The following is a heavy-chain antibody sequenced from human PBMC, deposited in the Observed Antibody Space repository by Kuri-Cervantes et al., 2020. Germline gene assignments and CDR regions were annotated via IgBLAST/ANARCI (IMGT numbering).Heavy chain of an antibody. D-gene: IGHD2-2*01. J-gene: IGHJ6*03. V-gene: IGHV4-34*01. CDR3: ARGKTGYCSSTSCYAQTKMVHTLYYYYYYMDV. Sequence: GSLRLSCAVYGGSFSGYYWSWIRQPPGKGLEWIGEINHSGSTNYNPSLKSRVTISVDTSKNQFSLKPSSVTAADTAVYYCARGKTGYCSSTSCYAQTKMVHTLYYYYYYMDVWGKGTTVTVSS. CDR1: GGSFSGYY. CDR2: INHSGST.